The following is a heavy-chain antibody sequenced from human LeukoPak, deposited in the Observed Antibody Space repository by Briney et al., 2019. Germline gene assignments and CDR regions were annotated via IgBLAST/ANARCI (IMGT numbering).Heavy chain of an antibody. J-gene: IGHJ1*01. CDR1: GYTFTDYY. CDR3: ATSSGYYVGYIRH. V-gene: IGHV1-2*02. D-gene: IGHD3-22*01. CDR2: INGNSGGT. Sequence: ASVKVSCKASGYTFTDYYIHWVRQAPGQGLEWMGWINGNSGGTNYAQKFQGRVTMTRDTSISTAYMELSSLRSDDTAVYYCATSSGYYVGYIRHWGQGTLVTVSS.